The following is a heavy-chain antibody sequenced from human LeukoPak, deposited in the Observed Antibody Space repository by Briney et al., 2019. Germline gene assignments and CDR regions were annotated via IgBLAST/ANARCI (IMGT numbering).Heavy chain of an antibody. CDR2: FDPEDGET. CDR1: GYTLTELS. D-gene: IGHD3-10*01. J-gene: IGHJ5*02. CDR3: ATDLIKERYYGSGSGGTGP. V-gene: IGHV1-24*01. Sequence: ASVKVSCKVSGYTLTELSMHWVRQAPGKGLEWMGGFDPEDGETIYAQKFQGRVTMTEDTSTDTAYMELSSLRSEDTAVYYCATDLIKERYYGSGSGGTGPWGQGTLVTVSS.